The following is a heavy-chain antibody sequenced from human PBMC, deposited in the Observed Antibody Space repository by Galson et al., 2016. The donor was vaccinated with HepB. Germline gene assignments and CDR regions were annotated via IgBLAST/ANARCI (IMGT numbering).Heavy chain of an antibody. D-gene: IGHD3-3*01. Sequence: SLRLSCAASGFTFSSYAMSWVRQAPGKGLEWVSAITGTGSEKYYADSVKGRFTISRDNAKNSLYLQMNSLRAEDTAVYYCARDNYNPYDFWSGYYPNSHYYLDVWGKGTTVAVSS. CDR3: ARDNYNPYDFWSGYYPNSHYYLDV. J-gene: IGHJ6*03. CDR1: GFTFSSYA. V-gene: IGHV3-21*01. CDR2: ITGTGSEK.